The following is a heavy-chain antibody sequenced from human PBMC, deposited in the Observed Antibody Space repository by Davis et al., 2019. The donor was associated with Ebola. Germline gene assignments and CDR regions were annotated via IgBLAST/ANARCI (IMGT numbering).Heavy chain of an antibody. D-gene: IGHD3-3*01. J-gene: IGHJ6*02. CDR3: AKAVLRFLEWPLMDV. V-gene: IGHV3-48*02. CDR2: ISSSSSTI. Sequence: GESLKISCAASGFTFSSYSMNWVRQAPGKGLEWVSYISSSSSTIYYADSVKGRFTISRDNAKNSLYLQMNSLRDEDTAVYYCAKAVLRFLEWPLMDVWGQGTTVTVSS. CDR1: GFTFSSYS.